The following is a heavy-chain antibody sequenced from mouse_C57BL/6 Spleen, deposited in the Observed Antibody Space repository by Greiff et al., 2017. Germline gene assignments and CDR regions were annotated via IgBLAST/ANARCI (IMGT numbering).Heavy chain of an antibody. D-gene: IGHD1-1*01. V-gene: IGHV1-55*01. CDR2: IYPGSGST. Sequence: QVQLQQSGAELVKPGASVKMSCKASGYTFTSYWITWVKQRPGQGLEWIGDIYPGSGSTNYNEKFKSKATLTVDTSSSTAYMQLSSLTSADSAVYYCASPYYGSSSWYFDVWGTGTTVTVSS. CDR1: GYTFTSYW. CDR3: ASPYYGSSSWYFDV. J-gene: IGHJ1*03.